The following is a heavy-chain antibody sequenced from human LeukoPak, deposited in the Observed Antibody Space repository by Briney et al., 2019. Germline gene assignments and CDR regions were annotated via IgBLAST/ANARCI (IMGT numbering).Heavy chain of an antibody. CDR2: ISAYNGNT. J-gene: IGHJ4*02. CDR1: GYTFTSYG. V-gene: IGHV1-18*01. Sequence: ASVKVSCKASGYTFTSYGISWVRQAPGQGLEWMGWISAYNGNTNYAQKLQGRVTMTTDTSTSTAYMKLRSLRSDDTAVYYCARDRYCSGGSCYHTIDCWGQGTLVTVSS. D-gene: IGHD2-15*01. CDR3: ARDRYCSGGSCYHTIDC.